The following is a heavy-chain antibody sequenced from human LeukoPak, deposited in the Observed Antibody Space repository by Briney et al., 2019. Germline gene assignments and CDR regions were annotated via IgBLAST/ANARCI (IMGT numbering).Heavy chain of an antibody. D-gene: IGHD3-10*01. Sequence: GGSLRLSCAASGFTFNSYWMHWVRQAPGKGLVWVSRINSDGSSTSYADSVKGRFTISRDNAKNTLYLQMNSLRAEDTAVYYCAREGSGRGSGSYYLYYYGMDVWGQGTTVTVSS. CDR3: AREGSGRGSGSYYLYYYGMDV. CDR2: INSDGSST. V-gene: IGHV3-74*01. J-gene: IGHJ6*02. CDR1: GFTFNSYW.